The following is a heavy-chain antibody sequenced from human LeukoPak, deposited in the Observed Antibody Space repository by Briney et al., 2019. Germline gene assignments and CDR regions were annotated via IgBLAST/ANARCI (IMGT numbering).Heavy chain of an antibody. D-gene: IGHD3-10*01. CDR3: ANNAGETNNYYYYMDV. CDR2: ISSSSSYI. V-gene: IGHV3-21*01. Sequence: GGSLRLSCAASGFTFSSYSMNWVRQAPGKGLEWVSSISSSSSYIYYADSVKGRFTISRDNAKNSLYLQMNSLRAEDTAVYYCANNAGETNNYYYYMDVWGKGTTVTVSS. CDR1: GFTFSSYS. J-gene: IGHJ6*03.